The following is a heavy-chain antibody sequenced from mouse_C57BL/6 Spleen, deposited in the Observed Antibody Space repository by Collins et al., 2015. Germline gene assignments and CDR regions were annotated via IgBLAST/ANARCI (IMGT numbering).Heavy chain of an antibody. D-gene: IGHD1-1*01. J-gene: IGHJ2*01. V-gene: IGHV1-50*01. CDR3: TTGDFDY. Sequence: QVQLQQPGAEFVKPGASVKLSCKASGYTFTSYWMQWVKQRPGQGLEWIGEIDPSDSYTNYNQKFKGKATLTVDTSSSTAYMQLSSLTSEDSAVYYCTTGDFDYWGQGTTLTVSS. CDR2: IDPSDSYT. CDR1: GYTFTSYW.